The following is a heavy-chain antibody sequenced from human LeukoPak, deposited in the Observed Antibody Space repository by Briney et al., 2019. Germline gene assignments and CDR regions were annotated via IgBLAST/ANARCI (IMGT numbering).Heavy chain of an antibody. CDR1: GYTFTSYG. CDR3: ARTILNCGGDCLHWAFDI. J-gene: IGHJ3*02. D-gene: IGHD2-21*02. V-gene: IGHV1-18*01. CDR2: ISAYNGNT. Sequence: GASVKVSCKASGYTFTSYGISWVRQAPGQGLEWMGWISAYNGNTNYAQKLQGRVTMTTDTSTSTAYMELSSLRSEDTAVYYCARTILNCGGDCLHWAFDIWGQGTMVTVSS.